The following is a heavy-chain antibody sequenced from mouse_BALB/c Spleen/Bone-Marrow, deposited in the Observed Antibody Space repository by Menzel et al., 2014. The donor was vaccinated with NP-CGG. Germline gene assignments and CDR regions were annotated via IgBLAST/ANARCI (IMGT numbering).Heavy chain of an antibody. Sequence: EVQLQESGAERVRSGASVKLSCTASGFNIKDYYMHWVKPRPEQGLEWIGWIDPENGDTEYAPKFQGKATMTADTSSNTAYLQLSSLTSEDTAVYYGNGNYYAMDYWGQGTSVTVSS. CDR3: NGNYYAMDY. J-gene: IGHJ4*01. V-gene: IGHV14-4*02. CDR1: GFNIKDYY. D-gene: IGHD2-1*01. CDR2: IDPENGDT.